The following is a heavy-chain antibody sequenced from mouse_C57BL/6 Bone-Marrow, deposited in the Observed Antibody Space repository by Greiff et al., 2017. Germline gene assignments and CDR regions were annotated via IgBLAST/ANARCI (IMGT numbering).Heavy chain of an antibody. J-gene: IGHJ2*01. D-gene: IGHD3-3*01. Sequence: QVQLQQPGAELVKPGASVKLSCKASGYTFTSYWMQWVKQRPGQGLEWIGEIDPSDSYTNYNQKFKGKATLTVDTSSSTAYMQLSSLTSEDSAVYYCARWGLYFDYGGQGTTLTVSS. CDR2: IDPSDSYT. CDR1: GYTFTSYW. V-gene: IGHV1-50*01. CDR3: ARWGLYFDY.